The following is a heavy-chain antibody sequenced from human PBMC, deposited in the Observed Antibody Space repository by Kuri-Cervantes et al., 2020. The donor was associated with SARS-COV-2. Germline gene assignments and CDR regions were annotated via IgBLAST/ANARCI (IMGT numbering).Heavy chain of an antibody. D-gene: IGHD3-22*01. Sequence: GGSLRLSCAASGFTFSSYDMHWVRQAPGKGLVWVSRINSDGSSTSYADSVKGRFTISRDNAKNTLYLQMNSLRAEDTAVYYCARDYYDSSGVYWSQGTLVTVSS. CDR3: ARDYYDSSGVY. J-gene: IGHJ4*02. CDR2: INSDGSST. CDR1: GFTFSSYD. V-gene: IGHV3-74*01.